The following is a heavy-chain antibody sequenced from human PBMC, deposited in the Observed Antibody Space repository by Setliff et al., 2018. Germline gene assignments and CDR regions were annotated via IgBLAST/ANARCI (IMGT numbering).Heavy chain of an antibody. J-gene: IGHJ4*02. V-gene: IGHV1-18*01. CDR2: ISVYNGDT. Sequence: ASVKVSCKASGYTFRNYAFAWVRQAPGQGLEWVGWISVYNGDTNYAQKFQGRVTLTTDTSTSTAYMELRSLTSDDSAFYYCARAPSVELVTIRTNSWFTYWGQGTRGTVPQ. CDR3: ARAPSVELVTIRTNSWFTY. CDR1: GYTFRNYA. D-gene: IGHD5-18*01.